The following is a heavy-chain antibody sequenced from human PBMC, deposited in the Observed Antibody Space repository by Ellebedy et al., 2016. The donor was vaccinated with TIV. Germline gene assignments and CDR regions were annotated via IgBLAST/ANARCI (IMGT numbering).Heavy chain of an antibody. Sequence: SETLSLXCTVSGGSITNNYWNWIRQSPGKTLEWIGYIYSSGRTQYNPSLKNRVTISGDTAKKQVSLHLTSVTAADTAVYYCARFRPHCYSDSCYTNAFEYWGPGTEVTV. V-gene: IGHV4-4*09. CDR1: GGSITNNY. J-gene: IGHJ3*01. CDR2: IYSSGRT. CDR3: ARFRPHCYSDSCYTNAFEY. D-gene: IGHD2-2*02.